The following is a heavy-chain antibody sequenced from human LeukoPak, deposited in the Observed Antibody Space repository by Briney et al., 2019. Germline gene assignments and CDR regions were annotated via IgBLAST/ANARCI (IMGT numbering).Heavy chain of an antibody. Sequence: SETLSLTCAVSGGSISSSNWWSWVRQPPGKGLEWIGEISHSGSTNYNPSLKSRVTISVDKSKNQFSLKLSSVTAADTAVYYCARENVLRYFDWLPPGDAIYVDYWGQGTLVTVSS. V-gene: IGHV4-4*02. CDR3: ARENVLRYFDWLPPGDAIYVDY. D-gene: IGHD3-9*01. CDR1: GGSISSSNW. J-gene: IGHJ4*02. CDR2: ISHSGST.